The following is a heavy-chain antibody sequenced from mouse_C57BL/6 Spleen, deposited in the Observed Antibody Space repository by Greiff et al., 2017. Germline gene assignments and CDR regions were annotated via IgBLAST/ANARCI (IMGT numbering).Heavy chain of an antibody. CDR2: IYPGSGST. J-gene: IGHJ3*01. CDR3: ANYDGSSLDWFGY. Sequence: QVQLQQPGAELVKPGASVKMSCKASGYTFPSYWITWVKQRPGQGLEWMEDIYPGSGSTNYNEKFKSQDTLTVDTASSTDYMQLSSLTSEDSAVYYCANYDGSSLDWFGYWGQGTPVTVSA. CDR1: GYTFPSYW. D-gene: IGHD1-1*01. V-gene: IGHV1-55*01.